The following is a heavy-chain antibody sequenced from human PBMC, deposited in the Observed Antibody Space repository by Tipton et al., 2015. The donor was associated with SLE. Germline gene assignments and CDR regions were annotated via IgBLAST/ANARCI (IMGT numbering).Heavy chain of an antibody. CDR2: IYHSGRT. Sequence: TLSLTCTVSGYSISSGYYWGWIRQPPGKGLEWIGSIYHSGRTYYNSSLRSRVTISVDTSENQFSLKLSYMTAADTAVYYCARGFCTGTSCSGRALDCWGQGTLVTVSS. J-gene: IGHJ4*02. V-gene: IGHV4-38-2*02. CDR3: ARGFCTGTSCSGRALDC. D-gene: IGHD2-2*01. CDR1: GYSISSGYY.